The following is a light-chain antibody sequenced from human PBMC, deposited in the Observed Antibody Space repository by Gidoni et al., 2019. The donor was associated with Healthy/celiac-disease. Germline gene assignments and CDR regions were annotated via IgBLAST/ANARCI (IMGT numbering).Light chain of an antibody. Sequence: DIQMTQSPSTLSASVGDRVTITCRASQSISSWLAWYQQKPGKATKLLIYDASSLESGVPSRFSGSGSGTEFNLTISSLQPDDFATYYCQQYNSYTWTFXXXTKVEIK. CDR1: QSISSW. CDR3: QQYNSYTWT. J-gene: IGKJ1*01. V-gene: IGKV1-5*01. CDR2: DAS.